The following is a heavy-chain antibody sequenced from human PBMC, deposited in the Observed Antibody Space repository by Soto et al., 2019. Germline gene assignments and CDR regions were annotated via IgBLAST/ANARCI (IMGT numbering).Heavy chain of an antibody. CDR3: ASLLDYYGMDV. Sequence: SETLSLTCTVSGGSISSSSYYWGWIRQPPGKGLEWIGSIYYSGSTYYNPSLKSRVTISVDTSKNQFSLKLSSVTAADTAVYYCASLLDYYGMDVWGQGTTVTVSS. CDR1: GGSISSSSYY. CDR2: IYYSGST. V-gene: IGHV4-39*01. J-gene: IGHJ6*02.